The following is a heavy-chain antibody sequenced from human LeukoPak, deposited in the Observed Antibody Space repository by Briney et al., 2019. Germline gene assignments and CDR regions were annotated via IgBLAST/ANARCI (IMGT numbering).Heavy chain of an antibody. V-gene: IGHV4-30-2*01. CDR3: ARDVLNMIRYAMDV. CDR2: IYHSGST. Sequence: KTSETLSLTCAVSGGSISSGGYSWSWIRQPPGKGLEWIGYIYHSGSTYYNPSLKSRVTISVDRSKNQFSLKLSSVTAADTAVYYSARDVLNMIRYAMDVWGQGTTVTVSS. D-gene: IGHD3-22*01. CDR1: GGSISSGGYS. J-gene: IGHJ6*02.